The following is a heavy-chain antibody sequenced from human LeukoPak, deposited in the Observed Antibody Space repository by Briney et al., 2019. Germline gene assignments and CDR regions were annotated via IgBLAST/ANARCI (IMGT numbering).Heavy chain of an antibody. CDR2: IYYSGST. D-gene: IGHD3-10*01. CDR3: ARDLRGGHPYYYYYMDV. CDR1: GGSISSGDYY. V-gene: IGHV4-30-4*08. J-gene: IGHJ6*03. Sequence: SQTLSLTCTVSGGSISSGDYYWSWIRQPPGKGLEWIGYIYYSGSTYYIPSLKSRVTISVNTAKNQFSLKLSSVTAADTAVYYCARDLRGGHPYYYYYMDVWGKGTTVTVSS.